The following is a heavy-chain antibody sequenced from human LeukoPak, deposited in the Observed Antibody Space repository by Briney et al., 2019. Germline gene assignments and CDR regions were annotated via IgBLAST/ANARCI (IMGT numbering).Heavy chain of an antibody. CDR3: ARSGHQAAAGTRGAFDI. V-gene: IGHV1-46*01. Sequence: GASVKVSCKASGYTFSNYFIHWVRQAPGQGLEWMGIINPSGGSTSYAQNFQGRVTMTRDMSTTTVSMALSSLRSEDTAVYYCARSGHQAAAGTRGAFDIWGQGTMVTVSS. CDR1: GYTFSNYF. J-gene: IGHJ3*02. D-gene: IGHD6-13*01. CDR2: INPSGGST.